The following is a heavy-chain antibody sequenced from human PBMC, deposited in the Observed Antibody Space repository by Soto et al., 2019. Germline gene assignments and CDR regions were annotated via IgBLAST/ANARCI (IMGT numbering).Heavy chain of an antibody. CDR1: GGSISRGGYY. CDR3: ARGNVVPAAMYKYYYYGMDV. Sequence: QVQLQESGPGLVKPSQTLSLTCTVSGGSISRGGYYWSWIRQHPGKVLEWIGYIYYSGSSYYNPSLKSRVTISVETSKNQFSLKLSSVTAADTAVYYCARGNVVPAAMYKYYYYGMDVWGQGTTVTVSS. V-gene: IGHV4-31*03. J-gene: IGHJ6*02. D-gene: IGHD2-2*01. CDR2: IYYSGSS.